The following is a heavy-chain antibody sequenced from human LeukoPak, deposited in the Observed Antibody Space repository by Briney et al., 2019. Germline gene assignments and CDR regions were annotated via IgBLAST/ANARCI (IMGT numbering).Heavy chain of an antibody. V-gene: IGHV3-53*01. J-gene: IGHJ3*02. Sequence: GGSLRLSGAASDFIVRSNYMTWVRQAPGKGLEWVSVIYNDGSAYYADSVRGRFTISRDTSKNTLFLQTNSLRAEDTAVYYCAKGSLTIWYAFDIWGQGTMVTVSS. D-gene: IGHD2-8*02. CDR3: AKGSLTIWYAFDI. CDR1: DFIVRSNY. CDR2: IYNDGSA.